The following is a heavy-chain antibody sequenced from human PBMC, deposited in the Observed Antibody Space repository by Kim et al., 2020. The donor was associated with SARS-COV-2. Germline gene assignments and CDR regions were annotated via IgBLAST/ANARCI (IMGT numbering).Heavy chain of an antibody. J-gene: IGHJ4*02. D-gene: IGHD3-9*01. V-gene: IGHV4-34*01. CDR1: GGSFSGYY. CDR2: INHSGST. CDR3: ARLNDILTGYLDFDY. Sequence: SETLSLTCAVYGGSFSGYYWSWIRKPPGKGLEWIGEINHSGSTNYNPSLKSRVTISVDTSKNQFSLKLSSVTAADTAVYYCARLNDILTGYLDFDYWGQG.